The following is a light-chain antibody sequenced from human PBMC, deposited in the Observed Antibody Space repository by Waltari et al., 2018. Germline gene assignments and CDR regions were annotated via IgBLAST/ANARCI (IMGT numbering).Light chain of an antibody. CDR3: HQYGSSPPWT. Sequence: EILSPQSPGTMSLSPGERATLSARASQSVRSSYLAGYQQKPVQAPTLLIYGASTRATGIPDRCSGSGSGTDFTLPINRRVPEDFAVYYCHQYGSSPPWTFGQGTKVEIK. J-gene: IGKJ1*01. V-gene: IGKV3-20*01. CDR2: GAS. CDR1: QSVRSSY.